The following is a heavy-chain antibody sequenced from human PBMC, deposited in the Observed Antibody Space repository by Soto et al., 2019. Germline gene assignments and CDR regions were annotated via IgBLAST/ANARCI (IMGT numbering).Heavy chain of an antibody. J-gene: IGHJ4*02. CDR3: ARDTGGQWPYYFDY. D-gene: IGHD6-19*01. CDR2: ISSSSSYI. V-gene: IGHV3-21*01. CDR1: GFTFSSYS. Sequence: GGSLRLSCAASGFTFSSYSMNWVRQAPGKGLEWVSSISSSSSYIYYADSVKGRFTISRDNAKNSLYLQMNSLRAEDTAVYYCARDTGGQWPYYFDYWGQGTLVTVSS.